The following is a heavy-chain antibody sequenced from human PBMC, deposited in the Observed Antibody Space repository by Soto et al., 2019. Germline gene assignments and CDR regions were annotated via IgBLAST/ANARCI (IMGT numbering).Heavy chain of an antibody. J-gene: IGHJ5*02. V-gene: IGHV4-34*01. Sequence: SETLSLTCAVYGGSFSGYYWSWIRQPPGKGLEWIGEINHRGSTNYNPSLKSRVTISVDTSKNQFSLKLSSVTAADTAVYFCARVYNTIVLMVYAPINWFDPWGQGTLVTVSS. CDR2: INHRGST. CDR1: GGSFSGYY. CDR3: ARVYNTIVLMVYAPINWFDP. D-gene: IGHD2-8*01.